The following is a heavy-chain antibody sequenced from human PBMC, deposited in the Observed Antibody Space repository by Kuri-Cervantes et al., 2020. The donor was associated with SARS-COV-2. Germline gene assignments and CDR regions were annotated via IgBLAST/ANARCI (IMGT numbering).Heavy chain of an antibody. CDR2: INHSGST. CDR1: CGSFSGYY. J-gene: IGHJ4*02. CDR3: ARKVEMATISH. Sequence: GSLRLSCAVYCGSFSGYYWSWIRQPPGKGLEWIGEINHSGSTNYNPSLKSRVTISVDTSKNQFSLKLSSVTAADTAVYYCARKVEMATISHWGQGTLVTVSS. V-gene: IGHV4-34*01. D-gene: IGHD5-24*01.